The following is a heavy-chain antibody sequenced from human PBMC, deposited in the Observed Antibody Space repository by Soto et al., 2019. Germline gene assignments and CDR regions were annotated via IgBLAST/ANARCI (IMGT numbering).Heavy chain of an antibody. J-gene: IGHJ6*02. D-gene: IGHD2-2*01. CDR1: GFTFSSYA. CDR3: ANIVVVPAALPLDV. Sequence: HPGGSLRLSCAASGFTFSSYAMRWVRQAPGKGLEWVAVISYDGSNKYYADSVKGRFTISRDNSKNTLYLQMNSLRAEDTAVYYCANIVVVPAALPLDVWGQGTTVTVSS. CDR2: ISYDGSNK. V-gene: IGHV3-30-3*01.